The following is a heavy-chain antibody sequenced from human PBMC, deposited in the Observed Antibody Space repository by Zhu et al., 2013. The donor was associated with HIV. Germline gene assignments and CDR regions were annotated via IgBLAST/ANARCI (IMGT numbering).Heavy chain of an antibody. Sequence: QVQLQESGPGLVKPSETLSLTCTVSGGSISSSTYYWGWIRQPPGKGLEWIGYIYYSGSTYYNPSLKSRVTISVDTSKNQFSLKLSSVTAADTAVYYCARGTYYGSGSSGFDYWGQGTLVTVSS. CDR3: ARGTYYGSGSSGFDY. CDR1: GGSISSSTYY. J-gene: IGHJ4*02. V-gene: IGHV4-30-4*08. CDR2: IYYSGST. D-gene: IGHD3-10*01.